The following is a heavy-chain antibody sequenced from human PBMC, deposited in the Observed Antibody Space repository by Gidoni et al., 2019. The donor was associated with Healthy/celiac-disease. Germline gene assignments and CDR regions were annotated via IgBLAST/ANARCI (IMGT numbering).Heavy chain of an antibody. CDR2: IRSKANSYAT. D-gene: IGHD3-22*01. CDR3: TTPNYYDSSGYYY. CDR1: GFTFSGSA. Sequence: EVQLVESGGGLVQPGGSLKLSCAASGFTFSGSAMHWVRQASGKGLEWVGRIRSKANSYATAYAASVKGRFTISRDDSKNTAYLQMNSLKTEDTAVYYCTTPNYYDSSGYYYWGQGTLVTVSS. V-gene: IGHV3-73*01. J-gene: IGHJ4*02.